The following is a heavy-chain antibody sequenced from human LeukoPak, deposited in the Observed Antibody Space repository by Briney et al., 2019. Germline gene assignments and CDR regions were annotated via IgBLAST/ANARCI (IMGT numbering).Heavy chain of an antibody. CDR3: ARGQEPHYDSSGYLNYYYGMDV. CDR1: GFTFSSYD. Sequence: GGSLRLSCAASGFTFSSYDMHWVRQATGKGLEWVSAIGTAGDTYYPGSVKGRFTISRENAKNSLYLQMNSLRAGDTAVYYCARGQEPHYDSSGYLNYYYGMDVWGQGTTVTVSS. V-gene: IGHV3-13*01. D-gene: IGHD3-22*01. CDR2: IGTAGDT. J-gene: IGHJ6*02.